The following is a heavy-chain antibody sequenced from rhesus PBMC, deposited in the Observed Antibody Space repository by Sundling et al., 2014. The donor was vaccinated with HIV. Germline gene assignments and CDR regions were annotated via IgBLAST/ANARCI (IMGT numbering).Heavy chain of an antibody. Sequence: QVQLVQSGAEVKKPGASVKLSCKASGYTFTTYSLNWVRQAPGQGLEWLGWINPDNGNTAYAQKFQGRVTMTRDTSTSTAYMELSSLRSEDTAVYYCARGRYNIWTGYFDYWGRGVLVTVSS. CDR1: GYTFTTYS. CDR2: INPDNGNT. CDR3: ARGRYNIWTGYFDY. D-gene: IGHD3-3*01. J-gene: IGHJ4*01. V-gene: IGHV1-200*01.